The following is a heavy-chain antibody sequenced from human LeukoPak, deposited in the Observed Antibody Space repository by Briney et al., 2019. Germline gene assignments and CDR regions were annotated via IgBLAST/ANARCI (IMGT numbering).Heavy chain of an antibody. CDR2: MYLSGTT. J-gene: IGHJ4*02. CDR1: GFSFSVYW. CDR3: AGLVGRYSSGLYYYYFDY. D-gene: IGHD3-22*01. V-gene: IGHV4-4*02. Sequence: PGGSLRLSCAASGFSFSVYWMSWVRQPPGKGLEWIGEMYLSGTTHSNPSVKSRVTISIDKSKNQFFLNLSSVTAADTAVYYCAGLVGRYSSGLYYYYFDYWGQGTLVTVSS.